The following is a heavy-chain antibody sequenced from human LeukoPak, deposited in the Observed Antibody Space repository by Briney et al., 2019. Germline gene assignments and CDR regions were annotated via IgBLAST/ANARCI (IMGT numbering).Heavy chain of an antibody. CDR2: IYWDNDR. CDR3: AHRVFQGGYWDSGKFDY. D-gene: IGHD2-8*02. J-gene: IGHJ4*02. Sequence: SGPTLVNPTQPLTLTCTFSGFSLTTSGAGVGWIRQPPGKAPECLALIYWDNDRRYSPSLRSRLTITKDTSKNQVVLTMTNMDPVDTATYYCAHRVFQGGYWDSGKFDYWGLGIPVTVSS. V-gene: IGHV2-5*02. CDR1: GFSLTTSGAG.